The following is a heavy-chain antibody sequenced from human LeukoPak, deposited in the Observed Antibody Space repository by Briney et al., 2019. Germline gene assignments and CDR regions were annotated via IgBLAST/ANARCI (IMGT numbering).Heavy chain of an antibody. J-gene: IGHJ6*04. CDR3: ARGWGYGSGSYPFGYYYGMDV. D-gene: IGHD3-10*01. CDR1: GGSFSGFY. Sequence: PSETLSLTCAVYGGSFSGFYWSCIRQPPGKGLECIGEINHSVGTNYNPSLKSRVTISVDTSKNQFSLKLSSVTAADTAVYYCARGWGYGSGSYPFGYYYGMDVWGKGNTVTVSS. CDR2: INHSVGT. V-gene: IGHV4-34*01.